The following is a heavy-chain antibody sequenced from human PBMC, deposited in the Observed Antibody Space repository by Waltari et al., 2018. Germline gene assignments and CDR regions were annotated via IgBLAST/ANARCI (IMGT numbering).Heavy chain of an antibody. CDR2: INPNSGGT. D-gene: IGHD3-3*01. V-gene: IGHV1-2*06. Sequence: QVQLVQSGAEVKKPGASVKVSCKASGYTFTGHYMHWLRQAPGQGLEWMGRINPNSGGTNYAQKFQGRVTMTRDTSISTAYMELSRLRSDDTAVYYCARAQAKFLEWLLNDYWGQGTLVTVSS. J-gene: IGHJ4*02. CDR1: GYTFTGHY. CDR3: ARAQAKFLEWLLNDY.